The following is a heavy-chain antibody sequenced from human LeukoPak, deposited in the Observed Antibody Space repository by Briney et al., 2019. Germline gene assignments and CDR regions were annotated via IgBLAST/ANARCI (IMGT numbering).Heavy chain of an antibody. CDR2: INHSGST. D-gene: IGHD3-16*01. Sequence: SETLSLTCAVYGGSFSGYYWSWIRQPPGKGLEWIGEINHSGSTNYNPSLKSRVTISVDTSKNQFSLKLSSVTAADTAVYYCARANYVSYYYYGMDVWGQGTTVTVSS. CDR3: ARANYVSYYYYGMDV. CDR1: GGSFSGYY. J-gene: IGHJ6*02. V-gene: IGHV4-34*01.